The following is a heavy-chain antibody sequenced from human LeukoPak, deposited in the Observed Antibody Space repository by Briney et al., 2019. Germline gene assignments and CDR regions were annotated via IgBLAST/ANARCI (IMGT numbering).Heavy chain of an antibody. CDR3: ARDRGGSYMYLQH. D-gene: IGHD1-26*01. V-gene: IGHV3-74*01. Sequence: GGSLRLSCEASGFTFSAYWMHWVRQVPGKGLVWVSRINNDGTATFFADSVKGRFTISRDNAKNSLFLQMNSLRAEDTALYYCARDRGGSYMYLQHWGQGTLVTVSS. CDR1: GFTFSAYW. J-gene: IGHJ1*01. CDR2: INNDGTAT.